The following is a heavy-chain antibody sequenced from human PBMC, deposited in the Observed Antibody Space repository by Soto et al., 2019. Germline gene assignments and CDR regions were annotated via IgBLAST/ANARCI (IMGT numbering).Heavy chain of an antibody. Sequence: ASVKVSCKASGYTFTSYGISWVRQAPGQGLEWMGWISAYNGNTNYAQKLQGRVTMTTDTSTSTAYMELRSLRSDDTAVYYCARNRRYCTNGVCYYFDYWGQGTLVTVSS. D-gene: IGHD2-8*01. CDR2: ISAYNGNT. CDR3: ARNRRYCTNGVCYYFDY. J-gene: IGHJ4*02. V-gene: IGHV1-18*01. CDR1: GYTFTSYG.